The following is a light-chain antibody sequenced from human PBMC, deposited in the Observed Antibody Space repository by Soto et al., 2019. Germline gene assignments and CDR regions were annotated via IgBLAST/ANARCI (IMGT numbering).Light chain of an antibody. CDR3: AAWDDSLSGLV. V-gene: IGLV1-47*02. CDR2: SNN. J-gene: IGLJ3*02. CDR1: SSNIGSNY. Sequence: QSVLTQPPSASGTPGQRVTISCPGSSSNIGSNYVYWYQQLPGTAPKLLIYSNNQRPSGVPDRFSGSKSGTSASLAISGLRSEDEADYYCAAWDDSLSGLVFGGGTKVTVL.